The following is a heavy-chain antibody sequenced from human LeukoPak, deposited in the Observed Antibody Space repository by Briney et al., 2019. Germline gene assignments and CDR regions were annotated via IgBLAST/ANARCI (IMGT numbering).Heavy chain of an antibody. CDR3: ARSWDTAMVPFDY. CDR1: GGSISSGGYF. CDR2: IYYSGYT. V-gene: IGHV4-31*03. J-gene: IGHJ4*02. D-gene: IGHD5-18*01. Sequence: SETLSLTCTVSGGSISSGGYFWSWIRQQPGKGLEWIGYIYYSGYTSYNPSLKSRVTISVDTSKNHFSLKLSSVTAADTAVYHCARSWDTAMVPFDYWGQGTLVTVSS.